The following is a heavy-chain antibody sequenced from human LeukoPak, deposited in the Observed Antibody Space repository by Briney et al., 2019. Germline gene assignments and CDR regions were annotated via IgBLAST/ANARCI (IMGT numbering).Heavy chain of an antibody. J-gene: IGHJ4*02. CDR2: IYHSGST. V-gene: IGHV4-4*02. CDR1: GGSISSGSHY. D-gene: IGHD3-10*01. Sequence: SETLSLTCTVSGGSISSGSHYWSWVRQPPGKGLEWIGEIYHSGSTNYNPSLKSRVTISVDKSKNQFSLNLNSVTAADTAVYYCAREGDPTGSYYNYWGQGILVTVSS. CDR3: AREGDPTGSYYNY.